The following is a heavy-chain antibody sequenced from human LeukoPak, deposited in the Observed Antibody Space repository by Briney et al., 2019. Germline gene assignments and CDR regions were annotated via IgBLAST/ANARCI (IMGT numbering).Heavy chain of an antibody. J-gene: IGHJ4*02. CDR1: GGSISSYY. Sequence: SETLSLTCTVSGGSISSYYWSWIRQPPGKGLEWIGFIYYSGSSNYNPSLESRVTMSLDTSKNQFSLNLSSVTAADTAVYYCARSAANRLPFYWGQGTLVTVSS. CDR3: ARSAANRLPFY. D-gene: IGHD2-2*01. CDR2: IYYSGSS. V-gene: IGHV4-59*01.